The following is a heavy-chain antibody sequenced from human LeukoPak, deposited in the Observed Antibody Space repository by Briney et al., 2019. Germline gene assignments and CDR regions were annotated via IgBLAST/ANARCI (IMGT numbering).Heavy chain of an antibody. CDR1: GFTFSNNV. D-gene: IGHD6-13*01. J-gene: IGHJ4*02. Sequence: GGSLRLSCAPSGFTFSNNVMHWVRQAPGKGLEWVSYISSGSSTIFYADSVKGRFTISRDNAKNSLYLQMNSLRDEDTAVYYCAKTGGSSSWYTDSWGQGTLVTVSS. CDR2: ISSGSSTI. V-gene: IGHV3-48*02. CDR3: AKTGGSSSWYTDS.